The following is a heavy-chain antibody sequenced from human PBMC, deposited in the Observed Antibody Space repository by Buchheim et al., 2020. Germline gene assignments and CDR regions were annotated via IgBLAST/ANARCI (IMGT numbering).Heavy chain of an antibody. J-gene: IGHJ4*02. CDR2: ISGSGCST. Sequence: EVQLLESGGGLVQPGGSLRLSCAASGFTFSSYAMSWVRQAPGKGLEWVSAISGSGCSTYYADSVKGRFTISRDNSKTTLYLQMNSLRAEDTAVYYCAKDRGSGSYYTLSFFDYWGQGTL. D-gene: IGHD3-10*01. V-gene: IGHV3-23*01. CDR3: AKDRGSGSYYTLSFFDY. CDR1: GFTFSSYA.